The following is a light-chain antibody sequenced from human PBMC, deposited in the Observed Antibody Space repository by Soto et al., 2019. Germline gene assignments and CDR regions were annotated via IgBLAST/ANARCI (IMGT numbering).Light chain of an antibody. CDR3: QQYGSSGT. V-gene: IGKV3-20*01. CDR1: QSVSNNY. Sequence: ESVLTRSPGTLSLSPGKGAAVSCRASQSVSNNYSAWYKQKPGQAPXXLIYGASNRATGIPDRLSGSASGTEFTLTISRLEPEDFAVYYCQQYGSSGTFGHGTKVDIK. J-gene: IGKJ1*01. CDR2: GAS.